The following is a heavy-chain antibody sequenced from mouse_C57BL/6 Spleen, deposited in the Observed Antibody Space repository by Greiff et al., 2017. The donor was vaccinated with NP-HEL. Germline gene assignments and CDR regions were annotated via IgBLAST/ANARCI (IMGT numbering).Heavy chain of an antibody. CDR2: ISDGGSYT. J-gene: IGHJ2*01. CDR3: ARDYYGSSSSPYYFDY. CDR1: GFTFSSYA. D-gene: IGHD1-1*01. V-gene: IGHV5-4*01. Sequence: EVQRVESGGGLVKPGGSLKLSCAASGFTFSSYAMSWVRQTPEKRLEWVATISDGGSYTYYPDNVKGRFTISRDNAKNNLYLQMSHLKSEDTAMYYCARDYYGSSSSPYYFDYWGQGTTLTVSS.